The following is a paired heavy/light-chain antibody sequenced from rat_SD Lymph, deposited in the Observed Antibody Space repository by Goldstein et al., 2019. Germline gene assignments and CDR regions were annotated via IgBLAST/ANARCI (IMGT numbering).Heavy chain of an antibody. V-gene: IGHV9-4*01. CDR2: INTYTGKP. D-gene: IGHD1-10*01. CDR1: GYTFTDYA. CDR3: ARAASWWIYNNPNWFAY. Sequence: QIQLVQSGPELKKPGESVKISCKASGYTFTDYAMHWVKQAPGKGLKWMGWINTYTGKPTYADDFKGRFVFSLEASASTANLQISNLKNEDTATYFCARAASWWIYNNPNWFAYWGQGTLVTVSS. J-gene: IGHJ3*01.
Light chain of an antibody. CDR3: LQSTHFPNT. CDR2: RVS. Sequence: DVLMTQTPVSLPVSLGGQVSISCRSSQSLVHSDGNTYLHWYLQKPGQSPQLLIYRVSNRFSGVPDRFSGSGSGTDFTLKISRVEPEDLGVYYCLQSTHFPNTFGAGTKLELK. J-gene: IGKJ2-1*01. CDR1: QSLVHSDGNTY. V-gene: IGKV1S22*01.